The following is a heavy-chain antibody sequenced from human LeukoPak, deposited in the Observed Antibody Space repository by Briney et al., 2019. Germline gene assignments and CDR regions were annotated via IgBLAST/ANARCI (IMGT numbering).Heavy chain of an antibody. CDR1: GFTFSSYA. Sequence: GGSLRLSCAASGFTFSSYAMHWVRQAPGKGLEWVAVISYDGSNKYYADSVKGRFTISRDNSKNTLYLQMNSLGAEDTAVFYCGRDRRYCSSTSCFYGMDVWGQGTTVTVSS. CDR2: ISYDGSNK. CDR3: GRDRRYCSSTSCFYGMDV. J-gene: IGHJ6*02. D-gene: IGHD2-2*01. V-gene: IGHV3-30-3*01.